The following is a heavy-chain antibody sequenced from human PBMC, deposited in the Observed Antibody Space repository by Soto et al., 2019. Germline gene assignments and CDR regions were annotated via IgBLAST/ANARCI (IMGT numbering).Heavy chain of an antibody. Sequence: GVLLRDCCAASGFTFGSSGMHWIRQDPGKGLEWVSVISYDETNKFYADSVKGRFTISRDNSKNTLYLQMDSLRAEDTCVYYCAKEFHTWNYFDSWGQGILVTVSS. CDR2: ISYDETNK. J-gene: IGHJ4*02. CDR3: AKEFHTWNYFDS. CDR1: GFTFGSSG. D-gene: IGHD1-20*01. V-gene: IGHV3-30*18.